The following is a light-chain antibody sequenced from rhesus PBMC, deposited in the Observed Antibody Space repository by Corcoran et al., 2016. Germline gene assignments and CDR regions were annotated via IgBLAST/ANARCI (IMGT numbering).Light chain of an antibody. J-gene: IGKJ2*01. CDR2: NAS. CDR1: QSVSSR. CDR3: QQESNWSYS. V-gene: IGKV3-17*02. Sequence: EIVMTQSPATLSLSPGERATISCRASQSVSSRLAWSQQKPGQPPRLLIYNASSRVTGITDRFSGSWSGTDFTLTISSLEPEDVAVYFCQQESNWSYSFGQGTKVEIK.